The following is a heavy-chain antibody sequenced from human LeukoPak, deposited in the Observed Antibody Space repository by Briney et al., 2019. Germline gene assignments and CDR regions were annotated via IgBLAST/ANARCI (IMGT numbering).Heavy chain of an antibody. CDR2: FYYNGSP. Sequence: SETLSLTCSVSGGSISSSDFWWGWIRQPPGKGVEWITNFYYNGSPYYNPSLEGRVTISVDASKNQFSLKLSSVTAADTAMYYCARRGQSTAWSFDYWGQGTLVTVSS. CDR1: GGSISSSDFW. CDR3: ARRGQSTAWSFDY. D-gene: IGHD2-8*02. V-gene: IGHV4-39*01. J-gene: IGHJ4*02.